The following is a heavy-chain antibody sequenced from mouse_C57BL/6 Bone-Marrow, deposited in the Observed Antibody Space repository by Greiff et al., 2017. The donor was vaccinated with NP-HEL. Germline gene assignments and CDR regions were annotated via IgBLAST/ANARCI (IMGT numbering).Heavy chain of an antibody. CDR1: GFTFSSYG. Sequence: EVKLVESGGDLVKPGGSLKLSCAASGFTFSSYGMSWVRQTPDKRLEWVATISSGGSYTYYPDSVKGRFTISRDNAKNTLYLQMSSLKSEDTAMYYCARRFTVVAGAPWFAYWGQGTLVTVSA. V-gene: IGHV5-6*02. CDR2: ISSGGSYT. J-gene: IGHJ3*01. D-gene: IGHD1-1*01. CDR3: ARRFTVVAGAPWFAY.